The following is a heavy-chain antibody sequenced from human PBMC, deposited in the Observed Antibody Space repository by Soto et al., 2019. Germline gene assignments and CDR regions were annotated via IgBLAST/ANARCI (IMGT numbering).Heavy chain of an antibody. Sequence: PSETLSLTCAVSGGSISSGGYSWSWIRQPPGKGLEWIGYIYHSGSTYYNPSLKSRVTISVDRSKNQFSLKLSSVTAADTAVYYCARAYDILTGYSYFDYWGQGTLVTVSS. V-gene: IGHV4-30-2*01. CDR1: GGSISSGGYS. CDR2: IYHSGST. J-gene: IGHJ4*02. CDR3: ARAYDILTGYSYFDY. D-gene: IGHD3-9*01.